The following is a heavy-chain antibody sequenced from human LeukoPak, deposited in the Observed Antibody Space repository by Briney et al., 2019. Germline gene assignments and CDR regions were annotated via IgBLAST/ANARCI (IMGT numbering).Heavy chain of an antibody. J-gene: IGHJ2*01. Sequence: SETLSLTRTVSGGSISSYYWSWIRQPPGKGLEWIGYIYYSGSTNYNPSLKSRVTISVDTSKNQFSLKLSSVTAADTAVYYCARDLYYYDSSGPHWYFDLWGRGTLVTFSS. CDR3: ARDLYYYDSSGPHWYFDL. CDR1: GGSISSYY. D-gene: IGHD3-22*01. V-gene: IGHV4-59*01. CDR2: IYYSGST.